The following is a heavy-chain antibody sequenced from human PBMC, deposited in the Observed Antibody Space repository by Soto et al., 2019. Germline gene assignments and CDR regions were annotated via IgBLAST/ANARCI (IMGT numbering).Heavy chain of an antibody. CDR2: ISWNSDSI. CDR3: LRGGPWQRVTMAQFDS. Sequence: EVQLVESGGGLVQPGRSLRLTCVGSGFKFDDYAMHWVRQGPGKGLEWVSRISWNSDSIAYADSVKGRFTISRDNAKNSLYLEMQSLRLEATALYYCLRGGPWQRVTMAQFDSWGQGTLVTVSS. CDR1: GFKFDDYA. D-gene: IGHD5-18*01. J-gene: IGHJ4*02. V-gene: IGHV3-9*01.